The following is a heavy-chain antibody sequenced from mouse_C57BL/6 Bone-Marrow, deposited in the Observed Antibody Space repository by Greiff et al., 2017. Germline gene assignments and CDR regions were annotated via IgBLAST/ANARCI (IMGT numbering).Heavy chain of an antibody. V-gene: IGHV5-4*03. J-gene: IGHJ2*01. CDR3: ARFEYPVDY. CDR1: GFTFSSYA. Sequence: EVKLVESGGGLVKPGGSLKLSCAASGFTFSSYAMSWVRQTPEKRLEWVATISDGGSYTYYPDNVKGRFTISRDNDKNNLYLQMSHLKSEDTAMYYCARFEYPVDYWGQGTTLKVSS. D-gene: IGHD5-1*01. CDR2: ISDGGSYT.